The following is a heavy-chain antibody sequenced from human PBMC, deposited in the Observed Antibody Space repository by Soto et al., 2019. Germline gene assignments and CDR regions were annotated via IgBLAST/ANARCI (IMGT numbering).Heavy chain of an antibody. CDR3: AHRAEVGFAEVLSRPVDY. CDR2: IYWDDDK. CDR1: GFSLNTPEVG. V-gene: IGHV2-5*02. D-gene: IGHD3-16*01. Sequence: QITLKESGPTLVKPTQTLTLTCTFSGFSLNTPEVGVGWIRQPPGKALEWLALIYWDDDKYYSPSLKGRLTITKDTSKNKVVLTMTNMDAVDTATYYCAHRAEVGFAEVLSRPVDYWGQGALVTVSS. J-gene: IGHJ4*02.